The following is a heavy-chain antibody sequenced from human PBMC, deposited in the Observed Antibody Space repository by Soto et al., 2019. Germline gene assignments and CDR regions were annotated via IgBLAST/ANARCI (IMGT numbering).Heavy chain of an antibody. CDR1: GFTFGNYA. D-gene: IGHD1-20*01. V-gene: IGHV3-23*01. Sequence: EVQLLESGGGLVQPGGSLRLSCAASGFTFGNYAFSWVRQAPGKGLEWVSVISGGGDATYYPDSVKGRFTTSRDNSKNTVYLQMNSLRAEDTAVFYCVKKAPGSITLPPLYYFDYWGQGTLVTVSS. CDR2: ISGGGDAT. CDR3: VKKAPGSITLPPLYYFDY. J-gene: IGHJ4*02.